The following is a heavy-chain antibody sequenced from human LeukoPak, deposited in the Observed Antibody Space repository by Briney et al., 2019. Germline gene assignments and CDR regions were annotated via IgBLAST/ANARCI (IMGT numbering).Heavy chain of an antibody. Sequence: GGSLRLSCAASGFTFSHCYMSWIRQAPGKGLEWVSYISSSGSTIFYADAVKGRFPISRDNAKNSLYLQMNSLRAEDTAVYYCARSWVVTAIGYYYYGIDVWGPGTTVTVSS. CDR1: GFTFSHCY. CDR2: ISSSGSTI. D-gene: IGHD2-21*02. V-gene: IGHV3-11*01. CDR3: ARSWVVTAIGYYYYGIDV. J-gene: IGHJ6*02.